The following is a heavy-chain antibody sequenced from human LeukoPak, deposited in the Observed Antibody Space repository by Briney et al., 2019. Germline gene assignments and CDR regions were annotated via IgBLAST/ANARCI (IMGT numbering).Heavy chain of an antibody. J-gene: IGHJ5*02. V-gene: IGHV4-38-2*02. CDR2: IYHSGST. Sequence: PSETLSLTCTVSGYSISSGYYWGWIRQPPGKGLEWIGSIYHSGSTYYNPSLKSRVTISVDTSKNQFSLKLSSVTAAGTAVYYCARGAGVLRYFDWLENWFDPWGQGTLVTVSS. CDR1: GYSISSGYY. CDR3: ARGAGVLRYFDWLENWFDP. D-gene: IGHD3-9*01.